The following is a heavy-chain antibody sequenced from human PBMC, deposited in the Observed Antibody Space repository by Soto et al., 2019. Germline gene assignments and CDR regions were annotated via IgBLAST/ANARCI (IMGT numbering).Heavy chain of an antibody. CDR2: IYPGDSDT. CDR3: ARLGDSVLLLFGEPMQPYYGLYV. J-gene: IGHJ6*02. V-gene: IGHV5-51*01. D-gene: IGHD3-10*01. Sequence: PGESLKISCKVSGYSFTSNWIGWVRQMPGKGLEWMGIIYPGDSDTRYSPSFQGQVTISADKSISTAYLQWSSLKASDTAMYYCARLGDSVLLLFGEPMQPYYGLYVWGQGTTVTVSS. CDR1: GYSFTSNW.